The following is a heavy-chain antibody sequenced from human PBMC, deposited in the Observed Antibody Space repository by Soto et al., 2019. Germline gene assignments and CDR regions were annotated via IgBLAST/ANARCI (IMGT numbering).Heavy chain of an antibody. D-gene: IGHD4-17*01. CDR2: ISSNGDST. CDR1: GFTFSRFS. Sequence: RGSLRISCSSSGFTFSRFSMHWVRQAPGKGLEYVSGISSNGDSTYYADCVKGRFTISIDNSKNTLYLQMSSLRAVDTAVYYCVHPRYTVQIPPTWGQGTMVTVSS. J-gene: IGHJ5*02. V-gene: IGHV3-64D*06. CDR3: VHPRYTVQIPPT.